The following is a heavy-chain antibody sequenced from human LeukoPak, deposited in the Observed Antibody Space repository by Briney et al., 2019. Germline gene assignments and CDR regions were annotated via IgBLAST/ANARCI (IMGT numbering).Heavy chain of an antibody. CDR2: IIGSSGST. Sequence: PGGSLRLSCAAYGFSLSGYWMSWVRQAPGKGLEWVSLIIGSSGSTFYADSVKGRFTISRDKSKNTLYLQMNSLRAEDTAVYYCAKGAYDYIEIAYFDYWGQGSLVTVSS. CDR1: GFSLSGYW. D-gene: IGHD5-12*01. CDR3: AKGAYDYIEIAYFDY. J-gene: IGHJ4*02. V-gene: IGHV3-23*01.